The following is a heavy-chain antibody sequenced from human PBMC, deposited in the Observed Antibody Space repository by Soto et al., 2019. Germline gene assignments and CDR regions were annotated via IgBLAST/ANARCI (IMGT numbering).Heavy chain of an antibody. CDR3: ARDRAAVAGTKSLYYYYGMDV. CDR1: GFTFSSYG. V-gene: IGHV3-33*01. J-gene: IGHJ6*02. D-gene: IGHD6-19*01. CDR2: IWYDGSNK. Sequence: QVQLVESGGGVVQPGRSPRLSCAASGFTFSSYGMHWVRQAPGKGLEWVAVIWYDGSNKYYADSVKGRFTISRDNSKNTLYLQMNSLRAEDTAVYYCARDRAAVAGTKSLYYYYGMDVWGQGTTVTVSS.